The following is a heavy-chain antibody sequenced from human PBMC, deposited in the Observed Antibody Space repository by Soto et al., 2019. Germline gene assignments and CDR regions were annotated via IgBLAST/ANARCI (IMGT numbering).Heavy chain of an antibody. V-gene: IGHV2-26*01. CDR3: VRSLRLYTNTWYYFDY. Sequence: QVTLKESGPVLVKPAETLTLTCNVSGFSVTYAKMGVSWIRQPPGKALEWLADIFSDDEKSYSTSLRSRLTISMDDAKRQVALTVTNMDPVDSATYYCVRSLRLYTNTWYYFDYWGPGTLVTVSS. J-gene: IGHJ4*01. CDR2: IFSDDEK. D-gene: IGHD2-8*01. CDR1: GFSVTYAKMG.